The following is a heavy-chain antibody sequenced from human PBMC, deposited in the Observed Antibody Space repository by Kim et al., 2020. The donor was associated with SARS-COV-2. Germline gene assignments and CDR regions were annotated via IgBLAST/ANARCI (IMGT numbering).Heavy chain of an antibody. J-gene: IGHJ2*01. CDR2: IYTSGST. Sequence: SETLSLTCTVSGGSISSGSYYWSWIRQPAGKGLEWIGRIYTSGSTNYNPSLKSRVTISVDTSKNQFSLKLSSVTAADTAVYYCARDYGQLVLPPSYWYFDLWGRGTLVTVSS. CDR1: GGSISSGSYY. CDR3: ARDYGQLVLPPSYWYFDL. V-gene: IGHV4-61*02. D-gene: IGHD6-13*01.